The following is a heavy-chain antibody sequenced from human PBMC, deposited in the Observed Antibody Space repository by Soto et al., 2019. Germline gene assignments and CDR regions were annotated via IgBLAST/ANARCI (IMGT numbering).Heavy chain of an antibody. D-gene: IGHD3-16*01. J-gene: IGHJ3*02. CDR1: GYTFTSYG. V-gene: IGHV1-18*01. CDR3: AGEKIGLGELYVVFDM. Sequence: ASVKVSCKASGYTFTSYGISWVRQAPGQGLEWMGWISAYNGNTNYAQKLQGRVTMTTDTSTSTAYMELRSLRSDDTAVYYCAGEKIGLGELYVVFDMGGKGKMVTV. CDR2: ISAYNGNT.